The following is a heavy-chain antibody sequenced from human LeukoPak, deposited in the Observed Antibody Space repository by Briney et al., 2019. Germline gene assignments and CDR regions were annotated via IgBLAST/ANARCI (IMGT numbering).Heavy chain of an antibody. Sequence: GGSLRLSCAASGFTFDDYGMSWVRQGTGKGLEWVSSTSSGGELTFYADSVKGRFTISRDNSKNTLYLQMNSLRAEDTAVYYCAKDRPNYYHDNGHYYRRGGDCWGQGTLVTVSS. CDR1: GFTFDDYG. D-gene: IGHD3-22*01. V-gene: IGHV3-23*01. J-gene: IGHJ4*02. CDR2: TSSGGELT. CDR3: AKDRPNYYHDNGHYYRRGGDC.